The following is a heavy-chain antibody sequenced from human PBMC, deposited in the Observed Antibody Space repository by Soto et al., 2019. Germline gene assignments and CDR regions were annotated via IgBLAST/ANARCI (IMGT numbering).Heavy chain of an antibody. CDR2: MSSSGTYI. Sequence: RLSCAASGFTFSAYNMYWVRQAPGKGLEWVSYMSSSGTYIYYADSVKGRFTISRDNADNSLYLQMNSLRAEDAAVYYCARQLHFGEFSLGYWGQGTLVTSPQ. J-gene: IGHJ4*02. D-gene: IGHD3-10*01. V-gene: IGHV3-21*01. CDR3: ARQLHFGEFSLGY. CDR1: GFTFSAYN.